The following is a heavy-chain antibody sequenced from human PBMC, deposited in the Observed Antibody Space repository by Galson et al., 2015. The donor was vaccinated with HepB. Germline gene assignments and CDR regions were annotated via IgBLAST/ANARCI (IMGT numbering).Heavy chain of an antibody. J-gene: IGHJ4*02. CDR3: ARVYLDY. Sequence: SVKVSCKASGYTFTNYDINWVRQAPGQGLEWMGWISGYNGDTNYAQKFQGRVTMTTDTSTSTAYMELRGLRSDDTAVYYCARVYLDYWGQGTLVTVSP. D-gene: IGHD2-2*02. CDR1: GYTFTNYD. CDR2: ISGYNGDT. V-gene: IGHV1-18*01.